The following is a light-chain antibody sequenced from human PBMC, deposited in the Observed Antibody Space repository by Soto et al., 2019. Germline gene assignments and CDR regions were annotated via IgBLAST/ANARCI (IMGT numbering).Light chain of an antibody. CDR2: GVT. CDR3: SSFTSNRIYV. J-gene: IGLJ1*01. CDR1: NSDIGDSDY. V-gene: IGLV2-14*01. Sequence: QSVLTQPASVSGSPGQSITISCTGTNSDIGDSDYVSWYQHHPGRAPRLLIHGVTTRPSGISDRFSASKSGLTASLTISGLQPEDEADYYCSSFTSNRIYVFGPGTKVTVL.